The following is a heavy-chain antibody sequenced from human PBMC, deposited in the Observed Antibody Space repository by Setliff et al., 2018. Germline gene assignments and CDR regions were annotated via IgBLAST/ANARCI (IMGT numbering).Heavy chain of an antibody. Sequence: VSCKASGGTFSSYGISWVRQAPGQGLEWMGGIIPIFGTANYAQKFQGRVTITTDESTSTAYMELNSLTSEDTAVYYCARSPAVLGIVYLDPWGQGTLVTVSS. CDR1: GGTFSSYG. J-gene: IGHJ5*02. CDR2: IIPIFGTA. V-gene: IGHV1-69*05. CDR3: ARSPAVLGIVYLDP. D-gene: IGHD2-15*01.